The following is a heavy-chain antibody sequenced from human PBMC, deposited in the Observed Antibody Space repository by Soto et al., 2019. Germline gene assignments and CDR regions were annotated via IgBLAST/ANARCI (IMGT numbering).Heavy chain of an antibody. CDR1: GYRFTTHD. Sequence: ASVKVSCKASGYRFTTHDIHWVRQAPGQGLEWMGRMNVGTGGTTYAQKFQGRVTMTRDTSISTAYMEVSSLKSDDTAIYYCACDGNFAFRGYRFGFDVWGQGTLVTVSS. D-gene: IGHD5-18*01. CDR3: ACDGNFAFRGYRFGFDV. V-gene: IGHV1-2*06. CDR2: MNVGTGGT. J-gene: IGHJ4*02.